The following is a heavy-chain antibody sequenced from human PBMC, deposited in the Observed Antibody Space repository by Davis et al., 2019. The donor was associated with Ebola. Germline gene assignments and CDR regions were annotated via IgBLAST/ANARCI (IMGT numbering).Heavy chain of an antibody. Sequence: PSETLSLTCTVSDVSISSGYYYWSWIRQPPGKGLEWIGYIYDSGSTYYNPSLESRVTISIDTSKNQFFLKLRSVTAADTAVYYCARVGGCVTASCLFYEFYMDVWGKGTTVSVSS. J-gene: IGHJ6*03. D-gene: IGHD2-2*01. CDR3: ARVGGCVTASCLFYEFYMDV. CDR2: IYDSGST. V-gene: IGHV4-30-4*01. CDR1: DVSISSGYYY.